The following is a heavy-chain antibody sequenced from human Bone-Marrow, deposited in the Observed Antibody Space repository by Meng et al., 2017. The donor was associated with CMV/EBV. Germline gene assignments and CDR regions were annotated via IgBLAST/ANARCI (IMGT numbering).Heavy chain of an antibody. CDR2: IYYSGNT. CDR3: ARWLIAAAGTGWFDP. D-gene: IGHD6-13*01. CDR1: GGSISDYY. Sequence: SETLSLTCTVSGGSISDYYWNWIRQPPGKGLEWIGWIYYSGNTNYNPSLKSRVTISVDTSKNQFSLKLSSVTAADTAVYYCARWLIAAAGTGWFDPWGQGTLVTVSS. J-gene: IGHJ5*02. V-gene: IGHV4-59*01.